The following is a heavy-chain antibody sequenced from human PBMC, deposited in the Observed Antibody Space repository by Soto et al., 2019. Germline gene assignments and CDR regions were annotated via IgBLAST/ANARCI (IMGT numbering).Heavy chain of an antibody. J-gene: IGHJ4*02. D-gene: IGHD3-22*01. CDR3: ASGVGYDSNDYYYAY. Sequence: QVQLVQSGAEVRKPGSSVKVSCKASGGTFSRHAISWVRQAPGQGLEWMGGIIPIFGTANHAQNFQGRVTIIADESTITVYMELSSLRSEDTAMYYGASGVGYDSNDYYYAYWGQGTLVIVSS. CDR1: GGTFSRHA. V-gene: IGHV1-69*01. CDR2: IIPIFGTA.